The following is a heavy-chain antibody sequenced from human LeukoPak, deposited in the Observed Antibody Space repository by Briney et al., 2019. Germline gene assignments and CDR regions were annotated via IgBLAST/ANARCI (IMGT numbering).Heavy chain of an antibody. J-gene: IGHJ3*02. Sequence: GGSLRLSCAASEFTFSSYGMSWVRQAPGKGLEWVSSISGSGGSTQYGDSVQGRFAISRDSSKNTLYLQMNSLRAEDAAVYFCARDPNGDYIGTFDMWGRGTMVSVSS. CDR2: ISGSGGST. CDR3: ARDPNGDYIGTFDM. D-gene: IGHD4-17*01. V-gene: IGHV3-23*01. CDR1: EFTFSSYG.